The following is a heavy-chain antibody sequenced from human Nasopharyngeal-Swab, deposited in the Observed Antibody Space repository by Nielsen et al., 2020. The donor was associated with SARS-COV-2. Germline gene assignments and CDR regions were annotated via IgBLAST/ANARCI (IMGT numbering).Heavy chain of an antibody. D-gene: IGHD2-21*01. CDR3: AKDITSGDTMATHYYYGMDV. J-gene: IGHJ6*02. CDR2: ISWNSGSI. Sequence: GGSLRLSCAASGFTFDDYAMHWVRQAPGKGLEWVSGISWNSGSIGYADSVKGRFTISRDNAKNSLYLQMNSLRAEDTALYYCAKDITSGDTMATHYYYGMDVWGRGTTVTVSS. CDR1: GFTFDDYA. V-gene: IGHV3-9*01.